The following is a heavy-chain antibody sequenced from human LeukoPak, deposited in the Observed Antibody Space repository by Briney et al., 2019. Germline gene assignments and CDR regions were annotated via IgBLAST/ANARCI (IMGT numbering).Heavy chain of an antibody. J-gene: IGHJ3*02. D-gene: IGHD3-22*01. CDR2: ISGSGDSTYYEST. V-gene: IGHV3-23*01. CDR1: GFTFTSYA. CDR3: AKDRGYYDSVGYGFDI. Sequence: PGGSLRLSCAASGFTFTSYAMSWVRQAPGKGLEWVSAISGSGDSTYYESTYYAVSVKGRFTISRDNSKHMLYLQMNSLRAEDTAVYYCAKDRGYYDSVGYGFDIWGQGTMVTVSS.